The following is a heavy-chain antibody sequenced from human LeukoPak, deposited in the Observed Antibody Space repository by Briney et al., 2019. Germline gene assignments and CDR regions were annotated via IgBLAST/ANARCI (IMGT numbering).Heavy chain of an antibody. V-gene: IGHV3-30*18. J-gene: IGHJ4*02. CDR2: ISYDGSNK. Sequence: GGSLTLSCAASGFAVSSNHMNWVRQAPGKGLEWVAVISYDGSNKYYAGSVKGRFTISRDNSKNTLYLQMNSLRAEDTAVYYCAKEVCSGGSCYSGYWGQGTLFTVSS. D-gene: IGHD2-15*01. CDR1: GFAVSSNH. CDR3: AKEVCSGGSCYSGY.